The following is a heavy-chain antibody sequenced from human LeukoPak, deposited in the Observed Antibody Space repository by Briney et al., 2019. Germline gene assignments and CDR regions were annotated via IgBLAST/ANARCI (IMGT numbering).Heavy chain of an antibody. CDR1: GYSFTSCW. Sequence: GASLLICCEASGYSFTSCWIGCGRQMPGKGLEWLGIIYHGDSDTSYSPSFQGHVTISADTSITPAYLQLSSLTASATAMYYWARLTDVYFDCCVQG. CDR3: ARLTDVYFDC. V-gene: IGHV5-51*01. CDR2: IYHGDSDT. J-gene: IGHJ4*02.